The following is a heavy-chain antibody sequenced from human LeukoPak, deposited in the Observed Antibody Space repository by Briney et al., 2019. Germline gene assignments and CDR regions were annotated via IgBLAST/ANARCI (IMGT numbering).Heavy chain of an antibody. CDR3: ARAPGYCSSTSCYIYGMDV. J-gene: IGHJ6*02. V-gene: IGHV4-34*01. CDR1: GGSFSGYY. CDR2: INHSGGT. Sequence: KTSETLSLTCAVYGGSFSGYYWSWIRQPPGKGLEWIGEINHSGGTNYNPSLKSRVTISVDTSKNQFSLKLSSVTAADTAVYYCARAPGYCSSTSCYIYGMDVWGQGTTVTVSS. D-gene: IGHD2-2*02.